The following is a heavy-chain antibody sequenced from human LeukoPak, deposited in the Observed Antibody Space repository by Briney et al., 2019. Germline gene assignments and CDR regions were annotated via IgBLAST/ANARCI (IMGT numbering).Heavy chain of an antibody. D-gene: IGHD1-26*01. CDR3: ARDRRWELLHAFDI. J-gene: IGHJ3*02. CDR1: GGSISSYF. CDR2: IHYSENT. Sequence: SETLSLTCTVSGGSISSYFWSWIRQPPGKGLEWIAYIHYSENTNYNPSLKSRATISLDTSKNQFSLMLSSVTAADTAVYYCARDRRWELLHAFDIWGQGTMVTVSS. V-gene: IGHV4-59*01.